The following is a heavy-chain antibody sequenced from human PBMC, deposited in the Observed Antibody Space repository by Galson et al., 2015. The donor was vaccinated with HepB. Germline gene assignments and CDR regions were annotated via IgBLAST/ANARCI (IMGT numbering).Heavy chain of an antibody. CDR2: IRSKAYGGTT. CDR3: TRDLAAGYCSSTSCYAASY. D-gene: IGHD2-2*01. CDR1: GFTFGDYA. V-gene: IGHV3-49*04. J-gene: IGHJ4*02. Sequence: SLRLSCAASGFTFGDYAMSWVRQAPGKGLEWVGFIRSKAYGGTTEYAASVKGGFTISRDDSKSIADLQMNSLKTEDTAVYYCTRDLAAGYCSSTSCYAASYWGQGTLVTVSS.